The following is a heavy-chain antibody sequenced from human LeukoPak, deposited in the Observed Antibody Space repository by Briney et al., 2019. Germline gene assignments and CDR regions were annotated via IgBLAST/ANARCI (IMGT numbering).Heavy chain of an antibody. D-gene: IGHD3-9*01. CDR1: GYSISSGYY. J-gene: IGHJ5*02. Sequence: SETLSLTCTVSGYSISSGYYWSWIRQSPGRGLEWIGSIYHSGYTYYNPSLKSRVTISVDTSKNQFSLTLNSVTAADTAVYYCARDYDVLTAYPPTQLFDPWGQGTLVTVSS. V-gene: IGHV4-38-2*02. CDR2: IYHSGYT. CDR3: ARDYDVLTAYPPTQLFDP.